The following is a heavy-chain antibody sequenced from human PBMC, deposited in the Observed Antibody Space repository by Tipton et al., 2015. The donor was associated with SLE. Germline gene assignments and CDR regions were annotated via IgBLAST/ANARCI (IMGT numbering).Heavy chain of an antibody. CDR1: GSSISSYY. CDR2: IYHSGST. J-gene: IGHJ6*03. V-gene: IGHV4-59*08. CDR3: ARVRSGSSYYYYYMDV. D-gene: IGHD1-26*01. Sequence: TLSLTCTVSGSSISSYYWSWIRQPPGKGLEWIGSIYHSGSTYYNPSLKSRVTISVDTSKNQFSLKLSSVTAADTAVYYCARVRSGSSYYYYYMDVWGKGTTVTVSS.